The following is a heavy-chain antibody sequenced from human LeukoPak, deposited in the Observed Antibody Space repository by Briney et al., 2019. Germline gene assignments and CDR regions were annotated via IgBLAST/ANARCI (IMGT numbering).Heavy chain of an antibody. CDR1: GFTFSSYA. V-gene: IGHV3-23*01. D-gene: IGHD6-19*01. CDR2: ISGSGGST. CDR3: AKDRSSGWYWDDAFDI. J-gene: IGHJ3*02. Sequence: HPGGSLRLSCAASGFTFSSYAMSWVRQAPGKGLEWVSAISGSGGSTYYADSVKGRFTISRDNSKNTLYLQMNSLRAEDTAVYYCAKDRSSGWYWDDAFDIWGQGTMVTVSS.